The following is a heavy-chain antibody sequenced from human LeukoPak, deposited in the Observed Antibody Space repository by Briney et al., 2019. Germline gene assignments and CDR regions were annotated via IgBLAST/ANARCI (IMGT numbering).Heavy chain of an antibody. D-gene: IGHD5/OR15-5a*01. V-gene: IGHV4-38-2*01. J-gene: IGHJ5*01. Sequence: SETLSLTCVVSDYSITSGDYWAWIRQPPGKGLEWIGSVYNSVSTSYNPSLKSRVTMSVDPSKNQFSLNLRSVTAADTAVYYCARNMSTEGWFDSWGRGTLVAVSS. CDR1: DYSITSGDY. CDR2: VYNSVST. CDR3: ARNMSTEGWFDS.